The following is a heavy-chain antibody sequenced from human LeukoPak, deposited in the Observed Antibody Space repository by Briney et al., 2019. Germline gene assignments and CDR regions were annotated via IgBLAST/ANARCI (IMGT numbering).Heavy chain of an antibody. CDR3: ARLVRHCSSNSCYPFDY. D-gene: IGHD2-2*01. J-gene: IGHJ4*02. CDR2: MYYSGGT. CDR1: GGSISSSSHY. V-gene: IGHV4-39*01. Sequence: SETLSLTCTVSGGSISSSSHYWGWIRQPPGKGMEWIGSMYYSGGTYYNPSLKSRVTISTDTSKNQFSLKLNSVTAADTAVYHCARLVRHCSSNSCYPFDYWGQGTLVTVSS.